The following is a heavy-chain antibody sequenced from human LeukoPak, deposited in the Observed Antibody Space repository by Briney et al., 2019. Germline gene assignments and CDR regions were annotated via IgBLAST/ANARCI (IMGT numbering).Heavy chain of an antibody. CDR3: ARTYSGYDVSFDY. Sequence: SETLSLTCTVSGGSISSYYWSWIRQPPGKGLEWIGYIYYSGSTNYNPSLKSRVTISVDTSKDQFSLKLSSVTAADTAVSYCARTYSGYDVSFDYWGQGTLVTVSS. J-gene: IGHJ4*02. D-gene: IGHD5-12*01. V-gene: IGHV4-59*01. CDR2: IYYSGST. CDR1: GGSISSYY.